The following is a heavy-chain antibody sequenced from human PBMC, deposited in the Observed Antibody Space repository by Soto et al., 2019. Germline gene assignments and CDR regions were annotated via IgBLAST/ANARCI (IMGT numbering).Heavy chain of an antibody. CDR1: GNTFTSYD. CDR3: ARGRASGSYYLLDY. J-gene: IGHJ4*02. V-gene: IGHV1-8*01. D-gene: IGHD3-10*01. Sequence: ASVKVSCKASGNTFTSYDINWARQATGHGLEWMGWINPNSGNIGYAQKFQGRVTMTRDTAIRTAYMEVSRLRSDDTAVYCCARGRASGSYYLLDYWGQGTLVTVSS. CDR2: INPNSGNI.